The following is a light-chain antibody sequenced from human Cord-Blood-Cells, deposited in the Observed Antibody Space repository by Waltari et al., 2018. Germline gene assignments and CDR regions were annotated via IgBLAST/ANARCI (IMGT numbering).Light chain of an antibody. CDR1: QSVSSY. CDR2: DAS. Sequence: EIVLTQSPATLSLSPGERATLSFRASQSVSSYLAWYQQKPGQAPRLLIYDASNRATGIPARFSGSGSGTDFTLTISSLEPEDFAVYYCQQRSNWPPESTFGQGTKVEIK. CDR3: QQRSNWPPEST. J-gene: IGKJ1*01. V-gene: IGKV3-11*01.